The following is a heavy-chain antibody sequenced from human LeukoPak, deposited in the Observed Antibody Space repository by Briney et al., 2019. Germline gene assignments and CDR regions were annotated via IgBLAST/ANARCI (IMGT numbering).Heavy chain of an antibody. D-gene: IGHD4-17*01. CDR2: ISGSGGST. CDR1: GFTFSSYG. CDR3: ARIYADYDWSDP. J-gene: IGHJ5*02. Sequence: GGTLRLSCAASGFTFSSYGMSWVRQAPGKGLEWVSAISGSGGSTYYADSVKGRFTISRDNAKNSLYLQMNSLRAEDTAVYYCARIYADYDWSDPWGQGTLVTVSS. V-gene: IGHV3-23*01.